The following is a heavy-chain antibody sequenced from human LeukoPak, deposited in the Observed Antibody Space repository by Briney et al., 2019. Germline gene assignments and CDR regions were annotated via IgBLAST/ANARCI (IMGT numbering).Heavy chain of an antibody. Sequence: KPSETLSLTCTVSGGSISSYYWSWIRQPPGKGLEWIGYIYTSGSTNYNPSLKSRVTISVDTSKNQFSLKLSSVTAADTAVYYCASYRITGTTVDYWGQGTLVTVSS. CDR3: ASYRITGTTVDY. CDR2: IYTSGST. CDR1: GGSISSYY. J-gene: IGHJ4*02. V-gene: IGHV4-4*09. D-gene: IGHD1-7*01.